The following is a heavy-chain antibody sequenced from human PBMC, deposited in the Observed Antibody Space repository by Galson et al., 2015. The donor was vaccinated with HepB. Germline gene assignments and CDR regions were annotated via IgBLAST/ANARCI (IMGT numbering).Heavy chain of an antibody. CDR3: AKDRGDSSGYYYFDY. CDR2: IHYDGGNK. J-gene: IGHJ4*02. CDR1: GFTFGSYG. D-gene: IGHD3-22*01. Sequence: SLRLSCAASGFTFGSYGMHWVRQAPGKGLEWVSFIHYDGGNKYYADSVKGRFTISRDNSKNTLYVQMNSLRAEDTAVYYCAKDRGDSSGYYYFDYWGQGTLVTVSS. V-gene: IGHV3-30*02.